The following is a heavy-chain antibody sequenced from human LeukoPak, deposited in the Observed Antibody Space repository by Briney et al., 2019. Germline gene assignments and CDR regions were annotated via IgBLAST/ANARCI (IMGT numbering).Heavy chain of an antibody. D-gene: IGHD3-3*01. CDR1: GFTFSSYG. Sequence: GGSLRLSCAASGFTFSSYGMHWVRQAPGKGLEWVAFIRYDGSNKYYADSVKGRFTISRDNSKNTLYLQMNSLRAEDTAVYYCAKDGVVTIFGVVTYYFDYWGQGTLVTVSS. V-gene: IGHV3-30*02. CDR3: AKDGVVTIFGVVTYYFDY. CDR2: IRYDGSNK. J-gene: IGHJ4*02.